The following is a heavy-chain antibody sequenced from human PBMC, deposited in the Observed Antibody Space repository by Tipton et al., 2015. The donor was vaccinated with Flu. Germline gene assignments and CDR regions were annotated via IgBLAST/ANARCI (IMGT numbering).Heavy chain of an antibody. CDR2: IYYSGST. J-gene: IGHJ5*02. V-gene: IGHV4-39*07. D-gene: IGHD3-10*01. Sequence: GLVKPSETLSLTCTVSGASISSRDFYWAWIRQSPEKGLEWIASIYYSGSTLYKTSLKSRATISIDTSKNQFSLKLASVTAADTAVYFCARDYGAFYGSGSDHMASNWFDPWGQGTLVIVSS. CDR3: ARDYGAFYGSGSDHMASNWFDP. CDR1: GASISSRDFY.